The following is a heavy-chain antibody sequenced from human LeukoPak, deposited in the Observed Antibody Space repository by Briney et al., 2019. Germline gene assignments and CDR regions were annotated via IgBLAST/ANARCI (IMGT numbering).Heavy chain of an antibody. D-gene: IGHD6-13*01. CDR1: GFTVGSNY. V-gene: IGHV3-21*01. CDR3: ARGEYSSSWLFDY. CDR2: ISSSSSYI. Sequence: GGSLRPSCAASGFTVGSNYMNWVRQAPGKGLEWVSSISSSSSYIYYADSVKGRFTISRDNAKNSLYLQMNSLRAEDTAVYYCARGEYSSSWLFDYWGQGTLVTVSS. J-gene: IGHJ4*02.